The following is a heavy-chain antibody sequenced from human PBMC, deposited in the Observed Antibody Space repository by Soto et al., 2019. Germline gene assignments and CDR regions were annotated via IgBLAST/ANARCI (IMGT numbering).Heavy chain of an antibody. Sequence: SETLSLTCTVSGGSISSYYWSWIRQPPGKGLEWIGYIYYSGSTNYNPSLKSRVTISVDKSKNQFSLKLSSVTAADTAVYYCARDPPHSSSWQLLFDYWGQGTLVTVSS. V-gene: IGHV4-59*12. CDR3: ARDPPHSSSWQLLFDY. J-gene: IGHJ4*02. D-gene: IGHD6-13*01. CDR1: GGSISSYY. CDR2: IYYSGST.